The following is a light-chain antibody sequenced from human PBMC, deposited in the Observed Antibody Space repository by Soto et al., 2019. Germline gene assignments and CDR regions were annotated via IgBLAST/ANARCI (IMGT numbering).Light chain of an antibody. J-gene: IGLJ3*02. CDR3: AAWDASLNGV. CDR2: SNN. Sequence: QSVLTQPPSASGTPGQRVTISCSGSSSNIGSNTVNRYQQLPGTAPKLLIYSNNQRPSGVPDRFSGSKSGTSASLAISGLQSQDVADYYCAAWDASLNGVFRGGTKLTVL. V-gene: IGLV1-44*01. CDR1: SSNIGSNT.